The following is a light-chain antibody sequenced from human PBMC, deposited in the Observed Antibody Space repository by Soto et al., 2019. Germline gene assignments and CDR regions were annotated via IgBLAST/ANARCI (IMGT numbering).Light chain of an antibody. CDR2: GNS. Sequence: QLVLTQPPSVSGAPGQRVTISCTGSSSNIGAGYDVHWYQQLPGTVPKLLIFGNSNRPSGVPDRFSGSKSGTSASLAITGLQAEDEADYYCQSYDSSLGGFVVFGGGTKLTVL. J-gene: IGLJ2*01. CDR3: QSYDSSLGGFVV. CDR1: SSNIGAGYD. V-gene: IGLV1-40*01.